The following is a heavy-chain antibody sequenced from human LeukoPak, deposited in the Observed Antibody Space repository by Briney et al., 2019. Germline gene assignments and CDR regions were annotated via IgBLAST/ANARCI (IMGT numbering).Heavy chain of an antibody. D-gene: IGHD2-2*01. Sequence: PGRSLRLSCAASGFTFSSYAMHWVRQAPGKGLEWVAVISYDGNNKYHADSVKGRFTISRGNSKNTLYLQMNSLRPEDTAVYYCAKDNPIEKVPGLGPGSWGQGTLVTVSS. CDR3: AKDNPIEKVPGLGPGS. CDR1: GFTFSSYA. CDR2: ISYDGNNK. J-gene: IGHJ5*02. V-gene: IGHV3-30-3*01.